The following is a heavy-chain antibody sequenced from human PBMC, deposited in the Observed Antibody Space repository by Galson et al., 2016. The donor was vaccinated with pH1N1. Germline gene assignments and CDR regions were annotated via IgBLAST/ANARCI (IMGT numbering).Heavy chain of an antibody. CDR2: IKEDGGEE. Sequence: SLRLSCAASGFRFGNYWMSWARQAPGKELECVANIKEDGGEEYYVDSMKGRFTISRDNAKNSLYLQMNSLRTEGTAVYYCAKDGHLSSWGQGTLVTVSS. CDR3: AKDGHLSS. V-gene: IGHV3-7*01. J-gene: IGHJ4*02. CDR1: GFRFGNYW.